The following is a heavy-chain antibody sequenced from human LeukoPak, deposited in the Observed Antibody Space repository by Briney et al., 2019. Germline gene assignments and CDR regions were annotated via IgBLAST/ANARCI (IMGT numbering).Heavy chain of an antibody. J-gene: IGHJ5*02. Sequence: PSETLSLTCTVSGGSISSYYWSWIRQPPGKGLEWVGYIYYSGSTNYNPSLKGRVTISVDTSKNQFSLKLSSVTAADTAVYYCARGESDSSSWYGGGNWFDPWGQGTLVTVSS. D-gene: IGHD6-13*01. CDR3: ARGESDSSSWYGGGNWFDP. CDR1: GGSISSYY. CDR2: IYYSGST. V-gene: IGHV4-59*01.